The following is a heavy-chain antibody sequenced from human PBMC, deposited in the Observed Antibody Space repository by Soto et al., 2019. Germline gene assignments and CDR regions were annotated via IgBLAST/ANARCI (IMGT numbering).Heavy chain of an antibody. CDR1: GGTFSSYA. D-gene: IGHD3-10*01. Sequence: GASVKVSCKASGGTFSSYAISWVRQAPGQGLEWMGGIIPIFGTANYAQKFQGRVTITADESTSTAYMELSSLRSEDTAVYYCARETGGRDTRGSGSLYYYYYYYGMDVWGQGTTVTVSS. J-gene: IGHJ6*02. V-gene: IGHV1-69*13. CDR3: ARETGGRDTRGSGSLYYYYYYYGMDV. CDR2: IIPIFGTA.